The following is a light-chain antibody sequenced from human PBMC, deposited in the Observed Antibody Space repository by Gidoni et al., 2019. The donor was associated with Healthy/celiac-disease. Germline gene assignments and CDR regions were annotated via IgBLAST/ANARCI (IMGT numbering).Light chain of an antibody. Sequence: DIQMTQSPSSLSASVGDRVTITCQASQDISNYLNWYQQKPGKAPKLLIYEAYKLETGVPSRFSGRGSGKDSTFTISRLQEEDIAKYYWQQYDKLLTFGGGTKVEIK. CDR2: EAY. CDR3: QQYDKLLT. V-gene: IGKV1-33*01. J-gene: IGKJ4*01. CDR1: QDISNY.